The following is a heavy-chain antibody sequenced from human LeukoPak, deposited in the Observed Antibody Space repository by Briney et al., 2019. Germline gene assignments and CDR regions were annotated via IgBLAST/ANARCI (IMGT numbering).Heavy chain of an antibody. J-gene: IGHJ4*02. V-gene: IGHV1-3*01. CDR3: AREGSFRGRFFGY. CDR1: GYTFTNYA. CDR2: INAGNGNT. Sequence: ASVKVSCKASGYTFTNYAIHWVRQAPGQRLECMGWINAGNGNTEYSQKFQGRVTITRDTSATTAYMELSSLISEDTAVYYCAREGSFRGRFFGYWGQGTLVTVSS. D-gene: IGHD3-10*01.